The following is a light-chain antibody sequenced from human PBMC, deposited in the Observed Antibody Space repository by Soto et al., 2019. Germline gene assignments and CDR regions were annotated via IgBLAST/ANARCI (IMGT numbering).Light chain of an antibody. V-gene: IGKV1-5*01. CDR3: QQYNTYWT. J-gene: IGKJ1*01. CDR1: QHISSW. Sequence: DIQMTQSPSTLSGSVGDRVTITCRASQHISSWLAWYQQKPGRAPKLLIYDASSLESGVPSRFSGSGSGTVFTLTISSLQPDDSATYYCQQYNTYWTFGPGTKVDIK. CDR2: DAS.